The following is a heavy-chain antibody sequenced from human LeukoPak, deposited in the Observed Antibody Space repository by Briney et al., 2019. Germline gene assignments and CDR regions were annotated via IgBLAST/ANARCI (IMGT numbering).Heavy chain of an antibody. J-gene: IGHJ4*02. CDR1: GFTFSNYW. D-gene: IGHD3-16*01. CDR2: IKQDGSEK. V-gene: IGHV3-7*01. CDR3: TRARGGDY. Sequence: PGGSLRLSCAASGFTFSNYWMNWVRQAPGKGLEWVANIKQDGSEKYYVDSVKGRFTISRDNAKNSLYLQMNSLRAEDTAFYYCTRARGGDYWGQGTLVTVPS.